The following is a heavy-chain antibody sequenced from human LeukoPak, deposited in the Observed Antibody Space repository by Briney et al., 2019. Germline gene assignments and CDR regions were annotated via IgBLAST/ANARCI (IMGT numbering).Heavy chain of an antibody. CDR2: ISGSGGST. CDR3: AKDSFGVVTLPFDY. Sequence: HPGGSLRLSCAASGFTFSSYAMSWVRQAPGKGLEWVSAISGSGGSTYYADSVKGRFTISRDNSKNTLYLQMNSLRAEDTAVYYCAKDSFGVVTLPFDYWGQGTLVTVSS. V-gene: IGHV3-23*01. J-gene: IGHJ4*02. CDR1: GFTFSSYA. D-gene: IGHD3-3*01.